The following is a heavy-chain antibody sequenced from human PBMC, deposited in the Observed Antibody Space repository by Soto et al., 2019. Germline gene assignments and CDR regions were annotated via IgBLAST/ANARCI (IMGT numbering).Heavy chain of an antibody. J-gene: IGHJ5*02. CDR1: GFTFSDYY. Sequence: GGSLRLSCAASGFTFSDYYMSWIRQAPGKGLEWVSYISSSGSTIYYADSVKGRFTISRDNAKNSLYLQMNSLRAEDTAVYYCARDSSKEYYYGSGSYVRQKPIDPWGQGTLVTVSS. V-gene: IGHV3-11*01. CDR3: ARDSSKEYYYGSGSYVRQKPIDP. CDR2: ISSSGSTI. D-gene: IGHD3-10*01.